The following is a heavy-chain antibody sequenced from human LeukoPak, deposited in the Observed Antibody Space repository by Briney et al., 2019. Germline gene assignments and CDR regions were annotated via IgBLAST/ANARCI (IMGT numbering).Heavy chain of an antibody. D-gene: IGHD2-15*01. Sequence: ASVKVSCKASGYTFTSYAMHWVRQAPGQRLEWMGWINAGNGNTKYSQKFQGRVTITRDTSASTAYMELSSLRSEDTAVYYCARVKYCSGGSCPPFDYWAREPWSPSPQ. J-gene: IGHJ4*02. CDR1: GYTFTSYA. CDR3: ARVKYCSGGSCPPFDY. CDR2: INAGNGNT. V-gene: IGHV1-3*01.